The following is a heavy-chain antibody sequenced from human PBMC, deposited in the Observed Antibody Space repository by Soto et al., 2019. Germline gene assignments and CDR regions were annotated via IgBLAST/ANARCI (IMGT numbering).Heavy chain of an antibody. V-gene: IGHV1-69*13. CDR1: AGTFSSYA. CDR3: ARAARLQAHYYYGMDV. J-gene: IGHJ6*02. Sequence: GASVKVSCKASAGTFSSYAISWVRQAPGQGLEWMGGIIPIFGTANYAQKFQGRVTITADESTSTAYMELSSLRSEDTAVYYCARAARLQAHYYYGMDVWGQGTTVTVSS. CDR2: IIPIFGTA. D-gene: IGHD4-4*01.